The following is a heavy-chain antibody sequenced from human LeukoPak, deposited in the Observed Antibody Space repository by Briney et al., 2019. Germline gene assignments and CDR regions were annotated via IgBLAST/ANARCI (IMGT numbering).Heavy chain of an antibody. V-gene: IGHV3-23*01. CDR3: ARDGSGDYYFDY. D-gene: IGHD4-17*01. CDR1: GFTLSNYA. Sequence: GGSLRLSCAASGFTLSNYAVNCVRQAPGKGLEWVSTIRANGDNTFYAASVKGRFTISRDNSTNTLYLQMNSLRVEDTAVYYCARDGSGDYYFDYWGEGSLVTVSS. J-gene: IGHJ4*02. CDR2: IRANGDNT.